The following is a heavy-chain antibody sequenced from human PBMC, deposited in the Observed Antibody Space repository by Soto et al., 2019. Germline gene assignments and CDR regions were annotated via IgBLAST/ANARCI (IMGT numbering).Heavy chain of an antibody. D-gene: IGHD3-22*01. J-gene: IGHJ5*02. CDR3: ARVVKLGYYYDSSGYYRPPNWFDP. V-gene: IGHV4-31*03. Sequence: SETLSLTCTVSGGSISSGGYYWSWIRQHPGKGLEWIGYIYYSGSTYYNPSLKSRVTISVDTSKNQFSLKLSSVTAADTAVYYCARVVKLGYYYDSSGYYRPPNWFDPWGQGTLVTVS. CDR1: GGSISSGGYY. CDR2: IYYSGST.